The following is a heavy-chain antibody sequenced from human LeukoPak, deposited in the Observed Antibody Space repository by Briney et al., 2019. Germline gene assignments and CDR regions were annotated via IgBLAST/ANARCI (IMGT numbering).Heavy chain of an antibody. J-gene: IGHJ6*02. CDR3: AREGYYGSGSSTGMDV. V-gene: IGHV1-69*01. D-gene: IGHD3-10*01. CDR2: XXPIFGTA. Sequence: XGGXXPIFGTANYAQKFQGRVTITADESTSTAYMELSSLRSEDTAVYYCAREGYYGSGSSTGMDVWGQGTTVTVSS.